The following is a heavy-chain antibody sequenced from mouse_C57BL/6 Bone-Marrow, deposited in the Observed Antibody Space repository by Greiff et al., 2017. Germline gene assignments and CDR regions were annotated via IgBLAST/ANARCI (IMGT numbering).Heavy chain of an antibody. J-gene: IGHJ2*01. CDR2: IYPSDSET. V-gene: IGHV1-61*01. CDR3: ARSLNS. CDR1: GYTFTSYW. Sequence: QVQLQQPGAELVRPGSSVKLSCQASGYTFTSYWMDWVKQRPGPGLEWIGNIYPSDSETHYNQKFKDKATITVDKSSSTAYMQLSSLTSEDSAVYYCARSLNSWGQGTTLTVSS.